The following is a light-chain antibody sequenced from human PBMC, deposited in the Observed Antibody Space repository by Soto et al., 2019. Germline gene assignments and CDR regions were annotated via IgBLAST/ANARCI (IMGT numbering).Light chain of an antibody. Sequence: DIQMTQSPSSLSASVGDSVTITCRASQRIDNYLNWYQQKPGKAPNLLIYASSILQSGVPSRFSGSGSGTDFTLTISSLQPEDFATYFCQQSYNTPQTFGQGTKVEVK. CDR2: ASS. J-gene: IGKJ1*01. V-gene: IGKV1-39*01. CDR3: QQSYNTPQT. CDR1: QRIDNY.